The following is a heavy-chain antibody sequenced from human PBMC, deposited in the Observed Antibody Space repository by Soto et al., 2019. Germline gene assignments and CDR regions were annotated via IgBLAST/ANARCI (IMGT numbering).Heavy chain of an antibody. J-gene: IGHJ4*02. CDR2: ISYDGSNK. V-gene: IGHV3-30*18. CDR1: GFTFSSYG. Sequence: GGSLRLSCAASGFTFSSYGMHWVRQAPGKGLEWVAVISYDGSNKYYADSVKGRFTISRDNSKNTLYLQMNSLRAEDTAVYYCAKDRPYGYSNYWGQGTLVTVSS. CDR3: AKDRPYGYSNY. D-gene: IGHD6-13*01.